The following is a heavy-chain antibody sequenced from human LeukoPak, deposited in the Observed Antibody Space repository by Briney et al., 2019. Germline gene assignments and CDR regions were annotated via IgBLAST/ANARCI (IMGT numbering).Heavy chain of an antibody. CDR2: IYTSETT. D-gene: IGHD6-19*01. Sequence: SETLSLTCTVSGGSISSSRSYWGWIRQSPGKGLEWIGYIYTSETTNYNPSLRSRVTISIDTSKNQFSLRLSSVTAADTAVYYCARHRSPSSLSYFDIWGQGTLVIVSS. CDR1: GGSISSSRSY. V-gene: IGHV4-61*05. CDR3: ARHRSPSSLSYFDI. J-gene: IGHJ4*02.